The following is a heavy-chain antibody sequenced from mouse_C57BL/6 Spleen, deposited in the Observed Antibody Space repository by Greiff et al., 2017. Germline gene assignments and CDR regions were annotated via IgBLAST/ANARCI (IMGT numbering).Heavy chain of an antibody. CDR3: ARKGDYYGSSYFDY. Sequence: VQLQQSGAELVKPGASVKISCKASGYAFSSYWMNWVNQRPGKGLEWIGQIYPGDGDTNYNGKFKGKATLTADKSSSTAYMQLSSLTSEDSAVYFCARKGDYYGSSYFDYWGQGTTLTVSS. CDR1: GYAFSSYW. D-gene: IGHD1-1*01. J-gene: IGHJ2*01. V-gene: IGHV1-80*01. CDR2: IYPGDGDT.